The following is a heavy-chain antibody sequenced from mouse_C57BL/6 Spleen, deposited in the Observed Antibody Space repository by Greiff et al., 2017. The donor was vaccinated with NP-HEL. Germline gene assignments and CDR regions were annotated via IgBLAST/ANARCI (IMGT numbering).Heavy chain of an antibody. J-gene: IGHJ3*01. Sequence: EVQRVESGGGLVKPGGSLKLSCAASGFTFSDYGMHWVRQAPEKGLEWVAYISSGSSTIYYADTVKGRFTISRDNAKNTLFLQMTSLRSEDTAMYYCARPNWDVAWFAYWGQGTLVTVSA. CDR2: ISSGSSTI. V-gene: IGHV5-17*01. D-gene: IGHD4-1*01. CDR3: ARPNWDVAWFAY. CDR1: GFTFSDYG.